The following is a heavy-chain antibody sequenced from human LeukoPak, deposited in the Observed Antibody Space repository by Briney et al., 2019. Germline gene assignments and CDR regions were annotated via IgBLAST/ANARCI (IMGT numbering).Heavy chain of an antibody. D-gene: IGHD3-9*01. Sequence: PSETLSLTCTVSGGSISSGSYHWSWIRQPAGKGLEWIGRIYTSGSTNYNPSLKSRVTISVDTYKNQFSLKLSSVTAAHTAVYYCARSYYDILTGYYSDFDCWGQGTLVTVSS. V-gene: IGHV4-61*02. CDR1: GGSISSGSYH. CDR2: IYTSGST. J-gene: IGHJ4*02. CDR3: ARSYYDILTGYYSDFDC.